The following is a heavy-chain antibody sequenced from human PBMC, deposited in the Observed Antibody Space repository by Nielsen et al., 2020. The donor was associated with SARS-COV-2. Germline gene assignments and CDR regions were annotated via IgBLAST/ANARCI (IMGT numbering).Heavy chain of an antibody. CDR2: ISWNSGSI. J-gene: IGHJ6*02. Sequence: GGSLRLSCAASGFTFDDYAMHWVRQAPGKGLEWVSGISWNSGSIGYADSVKGRFTISRDNAKNSLYLQMNSLRAEDTALYYCAKDIGSRTNYYGMDVWGQGTTVTVSS. V-gene: IGHV3-9*01. CDR1: GFTFDDYA. CDR3: AKDIGSRTNYYGMDV.